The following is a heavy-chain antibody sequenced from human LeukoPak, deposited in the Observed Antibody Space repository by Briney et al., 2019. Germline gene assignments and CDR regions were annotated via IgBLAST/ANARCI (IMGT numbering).Heavy chain of an antibody. Sequence: PGRSLRLSCAASGFTFSSYGVHWVRQAPGKGLEWVALISYDGSNKYYADSVKGRFTISRDNSKNTLYLQMNSLRAEDTAVYYCAIPEYSTSSGGDYWGQGTLVTVSS. D-gene: IGHD6-6*01. J-gene: IGHJ4*02. CDR2: ISYDGSNK. CDR3: AIPEYSTSSGGDY. V-gene: IGHV3-30*03. CDR1: GFTFSSYG.